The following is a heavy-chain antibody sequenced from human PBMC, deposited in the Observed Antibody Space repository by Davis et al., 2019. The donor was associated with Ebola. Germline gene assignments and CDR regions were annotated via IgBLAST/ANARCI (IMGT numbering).Heavy chain of an antibody. CDR2: IERDGKDK. Sequence: GGSLRPSCPPSGFPFSSYWMSWVRQAPGKGLEWVANIERDGKDKYYLDSVTGRFTISRDNAKKAVYLQMNRLRVEDTAVYYCATDSPFDYWGQGTPVTVSS. CDR1: GFPFSSYW. D-gene: IGHD3/OR15-3a*01. J-gene: IGHJ4*02. V-gene: IGHV3-7*03. CDR3: ATDSPFDY.